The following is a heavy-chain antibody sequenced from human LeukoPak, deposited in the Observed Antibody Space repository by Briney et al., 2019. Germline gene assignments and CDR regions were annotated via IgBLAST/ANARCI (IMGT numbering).Heavy chain of an antibody. CDR3: TKAHTTENWVFFDY. V-gene: IGHV3-30*18. Sequence: PGGSLRLSCAASGCTFSSYGMHWVRQAPGKGLEWVAVISYDGSNKYYADSVKGRFIISRDNSKNTLYLQMNSLGAEDTAVYYCTKAHTTENWVFFDYWGQGTPVTVSS. J-gene: IGHJ4*02. CDR2: ISYDGSNK. CDR1: GCTFSSYG. D-gene: IGHD7-27*01.